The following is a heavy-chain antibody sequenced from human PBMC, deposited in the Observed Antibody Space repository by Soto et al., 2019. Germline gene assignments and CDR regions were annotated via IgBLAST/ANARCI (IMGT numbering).Heavy chain of an antibody. Sequence: QVQLVQSGAEVKKPGASVKVSCKASGYTFTGYYIYWVRQAPGQGLEWMGWINPDSGGTNYAQNFQGRVTMTKDTSISTAYMELTRLTSDDTAVYYCARPYCGTNSGHGWFAPWGQGTLVTVSS. V-gene: IGHV1-2*02. D-gene: IGHD2-21*01. CDR2: INPDSGGT. CDR1: GYTFTGYY. CDR3: ARPYCGTNSGHGWFAP. J-gene: IGHJ5*02.